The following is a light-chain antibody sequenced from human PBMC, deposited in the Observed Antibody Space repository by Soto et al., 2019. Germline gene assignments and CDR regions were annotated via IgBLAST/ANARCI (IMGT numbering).Light chain of an antibody. CDR3: QQYGSSPRT. V-gene: IGKV3-20*01. CDR1: QSVSSSY. CDR2: GAS. J-gene: IGKJ1*01. Sequence: EIVLTQSPGTLSLSPGERATLSCRASQSVSSSYLGWYQQKPGQAPRLLIYGASSRPTGIPDRFSGSGSGTDFTLTISRLEPEDFAVYYCQQYGSSPRTFGQGTKVEIK.